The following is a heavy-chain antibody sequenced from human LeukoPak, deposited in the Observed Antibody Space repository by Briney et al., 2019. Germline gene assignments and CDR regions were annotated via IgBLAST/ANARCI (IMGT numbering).Heavy chain of an antibody. J-gene: IGHJ6*03. CDR1: GGSISTYY. CDR3: ARPNFYYFSMDV. CDR2: MYISGST. Sequence: SETLSLTCTVSGGSISTYYWSWIRQSAGKALEWIGHMYISGSTNYNPSLQSRVTMSIDTSKNQFSLKLNSVTAADTAVYYCARPNFYYFSMDVWGKGTTVTVSS. V-gene: IGHV4-4*07.